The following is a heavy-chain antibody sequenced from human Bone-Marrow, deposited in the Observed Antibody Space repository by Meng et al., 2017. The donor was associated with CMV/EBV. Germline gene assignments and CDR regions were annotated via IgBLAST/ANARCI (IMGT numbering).Heavy chain of an antibody. CDR3: APGFRSWSGSYSS. D-gene: IGHD1-26*01. CDR1: GAPFSGY. Sequence: QGHRQQGGPVLLKPAETLSLTLCVLGAPFSGYWRCVRQPPVKGLEWIGEITHSGSTNYNVSLKSRVTISIDTSKNQVSLKLSSVTATDTAVYYCAPGFRSWSGSYSSWGQGTLVTVSS. J-gene: IGHJ4*02. V-gene: IGHV4-34*01. CDR2: ITHSGST.